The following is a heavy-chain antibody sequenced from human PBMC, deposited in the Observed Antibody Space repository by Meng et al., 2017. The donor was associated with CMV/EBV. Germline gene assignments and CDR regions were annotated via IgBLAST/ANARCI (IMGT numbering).Heavy chain of an antibody. CDR2: INSDGSST. J-gene: IGHJ4*01. D-gene: IGHD1-26*01. Sequence: GGSLRLSCAASGFTFSSYWMHWVRQAPGKGLVWVSRINSDGSSTSYADSVKGRFTISRDNAKNTLYLQMNSLRAEDTAVYYCARGAHSGSYYFLDFSLPDYWGHGTLVTVSS. CDR1: GFTFSSYW. V-gene: IGHV3-74*01. CDR3: ARGAHSGSYYFLDFSLPDY.